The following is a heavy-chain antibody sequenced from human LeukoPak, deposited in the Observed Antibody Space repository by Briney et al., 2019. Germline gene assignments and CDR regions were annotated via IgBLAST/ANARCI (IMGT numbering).Heavy chain of an antibody. J-gene: IGHJ4*02. CDR3: ARDLNYYFDY. Sequence: SETLSLTCTVSGGSISSYYWSWIRQPPGKGLEWIGYIYYSGSTNYNPSLKSRVTISVDTSKNQFSLKLSSATAADTAVYYCARDLNYYFDYWGQGTLVTVSS. D-gene: IGHD1-1*01. CDR1: GGSISSYY. CDR2: IYYSGST. V-gene: IGHV4-59*01.